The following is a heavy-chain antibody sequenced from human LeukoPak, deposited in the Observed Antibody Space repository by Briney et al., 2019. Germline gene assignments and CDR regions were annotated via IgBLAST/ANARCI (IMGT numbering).Heavy chain of an antibody. CDR2: ISDSGSST. J-gene: IGHJ6*03. V-gene: IGHV3-23*01. CDR3: AKGGAVSSKSIIMARGTRRYYYNMDV. CDR1: GFTFSSYA. Sequence: GGSLRLSCAASGFTFSSYAMSWVRQAPGKGLEWVSSISDSGSSTYYADSAKGRFTIPGDNSRHTLDLQINSLRAEDTAVYYCAKGGAVSSKSIIMARGTRRYYYNMDVWGEGTTVTISS. D-gene: IGHD3-10*01.